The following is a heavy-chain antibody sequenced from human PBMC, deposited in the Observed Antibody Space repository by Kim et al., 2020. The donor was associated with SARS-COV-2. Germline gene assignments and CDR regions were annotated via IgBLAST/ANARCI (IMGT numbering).Heavy chain of an antibody. Sequence: GGSLRLSCAASGFTFSSYAMSWVRQAPGKGLEWVSAIRGSGGSTYYADSVKGRFTISRDNPKNTLYLQMNSLRAEDTAVYYCTGQGGAGSDYWGQGTLVTVSS. CDR3: TGQGGAGSDY. V-gene: IGHV3-23*01. CDR2: IRGSGGST. CDR1: GFTFSSYA. D-gene: IGHD1-26*01. J-gene: IGHJ4*02.